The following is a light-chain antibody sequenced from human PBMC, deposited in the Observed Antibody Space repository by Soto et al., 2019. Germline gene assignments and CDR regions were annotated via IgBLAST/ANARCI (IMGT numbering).Light chain of an antibody. CDR3: SSYTSTTLYV. J-gene: IGLJ1*01. V-gene: IGLV2-14*01. Sequence: QSALTQPASVSGSPGQSITISCTGTSSDIGSYNYVSWYQQYPGKAPKLMIYDVNNRPSGVSNRFSGSKSGNTASLTISGLQAEAEADYYCSSYTSTTLYVFGTGTKLTVL. CDR2: DVN. CDR1: SSDIGSYNY.